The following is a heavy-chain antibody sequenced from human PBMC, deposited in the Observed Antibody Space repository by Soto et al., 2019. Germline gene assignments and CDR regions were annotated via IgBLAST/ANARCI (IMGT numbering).Heavy chain of an antibody. Sequence: GGSLRLSCAASGFVVSSKYMSWVRQAPGKGLEWVSLIQSGGSTYYAGSVKGRFTISRDNSENTLFLQMNSLRVEDTAMYYCKRDDVYCSSGACYGVHMDVWGKGTPVTAS. CDR3: KRDDVYCSSGACYGVHMDV. CDR2: IQSGGST. CDR1: GFVVSSKY. J-gene: IGHJ6*03. V-gene: IGHV3-66*01. D-gene: IGHD2-21*01.